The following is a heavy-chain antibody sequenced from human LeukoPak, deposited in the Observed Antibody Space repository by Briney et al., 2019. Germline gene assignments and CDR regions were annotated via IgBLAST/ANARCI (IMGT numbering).Heavy chain of an antibody. CDR2: ISGSGGST. CDR3: AKDFGVYDILTGYYNSPFDY. Sequence: GGSLRLSCAASGFTFSSYAMSWVRQAPGKGLEWVSAISGSGGSTYYADSVKGRFTISRDNSKNTLYLQMNSLRAEDTVVYYCAKDFGVYDILTGYYNSPFDYWGQGTLVTVSS. J-gene: IGHJ4*02. V-gene: IGHV3-23*01. CDR1: GFTFSSYA. D-gene: IGHD3-9*01.